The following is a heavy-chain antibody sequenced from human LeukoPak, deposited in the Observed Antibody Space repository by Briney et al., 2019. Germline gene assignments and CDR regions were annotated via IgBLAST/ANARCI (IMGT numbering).Heavy chain of an antibody. D-gene: IGHD1-26*01. J-gene: IGHJ4*02. CDR3: ARRYGGVYSGSPFDY. CDR2: IYPGDSDT. CDR1: GYSFTSYW. V-gene: IGHV5-51*01. Sequence: GESLKISCKGSGYSFTSYWIGWVRQMPGKGLEWMGIIYPGDSDTRYSPSFQGQVIISADKSISTAYLQWSSLKASDTAMYYCARRYGGVYSGSPFDYWGQGTLVTVSS.